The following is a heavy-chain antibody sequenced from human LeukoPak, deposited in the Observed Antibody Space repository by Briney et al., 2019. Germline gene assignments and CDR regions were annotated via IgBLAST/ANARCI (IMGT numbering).Heavy chain of an antibody. CDR3: ARALRSGWFLLSWFDP. D-gene: IGHD6-19*01. CDR2: INHSGST. J-gene: IGHJ5*02. CDR1: GGSISDYY. Sequence: KLSETLSLTCTVSGGSISDYYWSWIRQPPGKGLEWIGEINHSGSTNYNPSLKSRVTISVDTSKNQFSLKLSSVTAADTAVYYCARALRSGWFLLSWFDPWGQGTLVTVSS. V-gene: IGHV4-34*01.